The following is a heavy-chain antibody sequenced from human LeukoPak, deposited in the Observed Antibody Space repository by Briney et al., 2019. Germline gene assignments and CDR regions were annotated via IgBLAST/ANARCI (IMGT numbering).Heavy chain of an antibody. CDR2: ISGYNGNA. CDR1: GYTFTNYG. Sequence: ASVKVSCKASGYTFTNYGLSWVRQAPGQGLEWMGWISGYNGNATYTQKLQGRVIMTTDTSTTTSYMDLRSLRSDDTAVYYCARVHDYVWGSQILRGNAFDIWGQGTMVTVSS. V-gene: IGHV1-18*01. J-gene: IGHJ3*02. CDR3: ARVHDYVWGSQILRGNAFDI. D-gene: IGHD3-16*01.